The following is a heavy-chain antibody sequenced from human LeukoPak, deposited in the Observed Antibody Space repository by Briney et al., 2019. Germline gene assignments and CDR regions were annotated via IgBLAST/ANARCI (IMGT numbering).Heavy chain of an antibody. D-gene: IGHD3-16*01. CDR1: GYSISSGYC. J-gene: IGHJ6*03. CDR3: ARSGGGSYYFYYMDV. Sequence: SETLSLTCAVSGYSISSGYCCGWIRQPPGQGLEWIGSMCHSGSTYYNPSLKSRVTISVDTSKNQFSLKVSSVTASDTAVYYCARSGGGSYYFYYMDVWDKGTTVTVSS. CDR2: MCHSGST. V-gene: IGHV4-38-2*01.